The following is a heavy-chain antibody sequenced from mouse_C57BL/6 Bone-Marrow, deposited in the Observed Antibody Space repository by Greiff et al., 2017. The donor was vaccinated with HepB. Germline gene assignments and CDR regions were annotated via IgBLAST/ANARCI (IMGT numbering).Heavy chain of an antibody. J-gene: IGHJ1*03. CDR3: ARKPITTVVAPYFDV. Sequence: VQLQQSGAELVKPGASVKLSCKASGYTFTSYWMHWVKQRPGQGLEWIGMIHPNSGSTNYNEKFKSKATLTVDKSSSTAYMQLSSLTSEDSAVYYCARKPITTVVAPYFDVWGTGTTVTVSS. V-gene: IGHV1-64*01. CDR1: GYTFTSYW. D-gene: IGHD1-1*01. CDR2: IHPNSGST.